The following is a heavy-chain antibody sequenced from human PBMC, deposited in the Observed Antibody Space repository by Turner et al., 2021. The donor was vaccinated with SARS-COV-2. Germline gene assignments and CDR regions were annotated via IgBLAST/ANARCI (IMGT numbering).Heavy chain of an antibody. CDR3: ATGYQLRVNWFDP. CDR1: GYTLTELS. CDR2: FDPEDGET. Sequence: QVQLVQSGAEVKKPGASVKVSCKISGYTLTELSMYWVRQVPGKGLEWMEGFDPEDGETIYAQNFQGRVTMTEDTSTDTAYMELSSLRSEDTAVYFCATGYQLRVNWFDPWGQGTLVTVSS. V-gene: IGHV1-24*01. D-gene: IGHD2-2*01. J-gene: IGHJ5*02.